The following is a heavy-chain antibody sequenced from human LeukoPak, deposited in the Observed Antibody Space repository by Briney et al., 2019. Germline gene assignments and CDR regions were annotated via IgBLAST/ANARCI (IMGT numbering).Heavy chain of an antibody. V-gene: IGHV4-39*07. D-gene: IGHD3-22*01. J-gene: IGHJ4*02. Sequence: PSETLSLTCTVSGGSISSSSYYWGWIRQRPGKGLEWIGSIYYSGSTYYNPSLKSRVTISVDTSKNQFSLKLSSVTAADTAVYYCARVPYYDSSGYSPDPYFDYWGQGTLVTVSS. CDR3: ARVPYYDSSGYSPDPYFDY. CDR1: GGSISSSSYY. CDR2: IYYSGST.